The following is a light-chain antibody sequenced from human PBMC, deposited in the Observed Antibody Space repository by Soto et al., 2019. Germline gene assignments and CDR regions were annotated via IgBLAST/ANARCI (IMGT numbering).Light chain of an antibody. CDR2: DVS. CDR3: RSYTSSSTLVV. CDR1: SSDVGGYNY. J-gene: IGLJ2*01. V-gene: IGLV2-14*01. Sequence: QSALTQPASVSGSPGQTITISCTGTSSDVGGYNYVSWYQQHPGKAPKLMIYDVSNRPSGVSNRFSGPKSGNTASLTISGLQAEDEADYYCRSYTSSSTLVVFGGGTKLTVL.